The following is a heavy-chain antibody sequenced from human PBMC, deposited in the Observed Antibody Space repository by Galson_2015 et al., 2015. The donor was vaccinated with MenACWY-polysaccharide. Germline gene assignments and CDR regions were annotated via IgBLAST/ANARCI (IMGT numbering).Heavy chain of an antibody. CDR1: GFSLGAWY. Sequence: SLRLSCAASGFSLGAWYMSWIRQAPGKGLEWLSYISKSGDSIYYADSVKGRFTISRDNAKNSLYLQLNSLEVEDTAIYYCARGHYGLDVWGQGTTVTDSS. V-gene: IGHV3-11*01. CDR3: ARGHYGLDV. J-gene: IGHJ6*02. CDR2: ISKSGDSI.